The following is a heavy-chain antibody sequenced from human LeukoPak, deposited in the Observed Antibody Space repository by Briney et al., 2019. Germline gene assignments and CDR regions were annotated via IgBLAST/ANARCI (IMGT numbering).Heavy chain of an antibody. CDR3: ASGIVVVPANYYYYGMDV. CDR1: GYTFTNYG. D-gene: IGHD2-2*01. V-gene: IGHV1-18*01. Sequence: ASVKVSCKASGYTFTNYGISWVRQAPGQGLEWMGWISAYNGNTNYAQKLQGRVTMTTDTSTSTAYMELRSLRSDDTAMYYCASGIVVVPANYYYYGMDVWGQGTTVTVSS. CDR2: ISAYNGNT. J-gene: IGHJ6*02.